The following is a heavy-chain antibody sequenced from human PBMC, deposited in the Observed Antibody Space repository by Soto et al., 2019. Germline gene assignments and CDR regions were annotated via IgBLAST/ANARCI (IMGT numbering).Heavy chain of an antibody. CDR2: ISGSGGST. Sequence: EVQLLDSGGGLVQPGGSLRLSCEASGFTFSSYAMSWVRQAPGKGLEWVSAISGSGGSTYYVDSVKGRFTISRDNSKNTLFLQMNSLGAEDTAVYYCAKSETIGAPRPFDLWGQGTLVTVSS. J-gene: IGHJ4*02. V-gene: IGHV3-23*01. CDR3: AKSETIGAPRPFDL. CDR1: GFTFSSYA. D-gene: IGHD6-6*01.